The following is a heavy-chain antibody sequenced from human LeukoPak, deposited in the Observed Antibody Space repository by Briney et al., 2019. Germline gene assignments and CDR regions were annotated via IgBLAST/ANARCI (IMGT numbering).Heavy chain of an antibody. D-gene: IGHD5-18*01. V-gene: IGHV4-4*07. CDR3: ARDDLTGYSYGNWFDP. CDR1: GGALSSDY. CDR2: IYTSGST. J-gene: IGHJ5*02. Sequence: SQTLSLTCTVSGGALSSDYWSLIRQPAGQGLEWIGRIYTSGSTNYNPTLKTRVTMSVDTSKNQFSLKLSSVTAADTAVYYCARDDLTGYSYGNWFDPWGQGTLVTVSS.